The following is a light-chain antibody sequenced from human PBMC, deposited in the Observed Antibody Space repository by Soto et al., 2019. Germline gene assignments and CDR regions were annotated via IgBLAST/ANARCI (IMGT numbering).Light chain of an antibody. V-gene: IGLV2-14*01. J-gene: IGLJ2*01. CDR1: SSDVGAYTY. CDR3: SSYTTSNTLV. CDR2: EVS. Sequence: QSALTQPASVCGSPGQSITISCTGSSSDVGAYTYVSWYQQHPGKAPKLMIFEVSDRPSGVSNRFSGSKSGNTASLTISGLQAEDEADYYCSSYTTSNTLVFGGGTQLTVL.